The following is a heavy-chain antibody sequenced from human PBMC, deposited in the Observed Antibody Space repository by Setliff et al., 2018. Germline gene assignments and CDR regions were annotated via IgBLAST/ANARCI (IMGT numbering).Heavy chain of an antibody. CDR1: GGTFSSYA. CDR2: IIPMFGTP. V-gene: IGHV1-69*05. J-gene: IGHJ5*02. CDR3: ARSPAVLGIVYLDP. D-gene: IGHD2-15*01. Sequence: SVKVSCKASGGTFSSYAIDWVRQAPGQGLEWMGGIIPMFGTPAYTQKFQDRVPITTDESTSTAYMELNSLTSEDTAVYYCARSPAVLGIVYLDPWGQGTLVTVSS.